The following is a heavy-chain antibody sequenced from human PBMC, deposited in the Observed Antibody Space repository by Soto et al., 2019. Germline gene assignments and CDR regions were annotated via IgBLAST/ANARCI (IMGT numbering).Heavy chain of an antibody. J-gene: IGHJ6*02. V-gene: IGHV4-59*01. CDR3: AREGVSSRWYNYYGMDV. CDR2: IYYSGST. CDR1: GGSISSYY. Sequence: SETLSLTCTVSGGSISSYYWSWIRQPPGKGLEWIGYIYYSGSTNYNPSLKSRVTISVDTSKNQFSLKLSSVTAADTAVYYCAREGVSSRWYNYYGMDVWGQGTTVTVSS. D-gene: IGHD6-13*01.